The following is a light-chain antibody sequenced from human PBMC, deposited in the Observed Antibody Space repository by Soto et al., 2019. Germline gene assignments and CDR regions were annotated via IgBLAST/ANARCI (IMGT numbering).Light chain of an antibody. Sequence: QSVLTQPASVSGSPGQSITISCTGTSSDVGGYNYVSWYQQHPDKAPKLIICEVNNRPSGVSYRFSGSKSGNTASLTISGLQAEDEADYFCSSYTSSRTEVFGTGTRSPS. V-gene: IGLV2-14*01. CDR1: SSDVGGYNY. CDR2: EVN. CDR3: SSYTSSRTEV. J-gene: IGLJ1*01.